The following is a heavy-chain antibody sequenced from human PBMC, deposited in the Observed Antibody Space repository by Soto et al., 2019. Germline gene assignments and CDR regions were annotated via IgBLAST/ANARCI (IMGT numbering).Heavy chain of an antibody. J-gene: IGHJ4*02. D-gene: IGHD6-13*01. CDR1: GGSISNNNYY. Sequence: SETLSLTCTVSGGSISNNNYYWDWIRQSPGKGLEWIGNIYYGGTTYSNPSLKSRVTISLDTSNNQFSLSLSSVTAADTAVDFCSRHARNIAPANYYFDYWGRGTLVTVSP. V-gene: IGHV4-39*01. CDR2: IYYGGTT. CDR3: SRHARNIAPANYYFDY.